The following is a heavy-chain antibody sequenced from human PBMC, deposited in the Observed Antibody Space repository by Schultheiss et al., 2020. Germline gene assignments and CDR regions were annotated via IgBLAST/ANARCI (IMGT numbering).Heavy chain of an antibody. J-gene: IGHJ6*02. CDR1: GFTFSSYA. CDR2: IKSKTDGGTT. Sequence: GGSLRLSCVASGFTFSSYAMHWVRQAPGKGLEWVGRIKSKTDGGTTDYAAPEQGRFTISRDDSKNTLYLQMNSLKTEDTAVYYCAKDPGFLEWLSVYYYGMDVWGQGTTVTVSS. V-gene: IGHV3-15*01. D-gene: IGHD3-3*01. CDR3: AKDPGFLEWLSVYYYGMDV.